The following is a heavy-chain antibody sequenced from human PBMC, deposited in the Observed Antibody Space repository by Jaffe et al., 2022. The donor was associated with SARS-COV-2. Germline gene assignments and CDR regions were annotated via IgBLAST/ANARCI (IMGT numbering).Heavy chain of an antibody. D-gene: IGHD5-12*01. CDR1: GFTFSSYS. Sequence: EVQLVESGGGLVKPGGSLRLSCAASGFTFSSYSMNWVRQAPGKGLEWVSSISSSSSYIYYADSVKGRFTISRDNAKNSLYLQMNSLRAEDTAVYYCLYSGYDPSDYYYYYGMDVWGQGTTVTVSS. CDR3: LYSGYDPSDYYYYYGMDV. CDR2: ISSSSSYI. V-gene: IGHV3-21*01. J-gene: IGHJ6*02.